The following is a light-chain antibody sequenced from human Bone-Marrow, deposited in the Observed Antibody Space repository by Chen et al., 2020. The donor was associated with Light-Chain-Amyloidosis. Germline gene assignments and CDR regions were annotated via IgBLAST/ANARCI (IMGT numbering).Light chain of an antibody. J-gene: IGLJ3*02. V-gene: IGLV2-23*01. CDR1: VTDVGSYNL. CDR2: EDT. CDR3: CSYAGTPWL. Sequence: QSALTQPASVSGSPGPSITISCTGTVTDVGSYNLVSWYQQYPGKATKLLIYEDTTLPSGASHRCSASKSSITAALTISGFQAEDDAVYYCCSYAGTPWLFGGGTYLTVL.